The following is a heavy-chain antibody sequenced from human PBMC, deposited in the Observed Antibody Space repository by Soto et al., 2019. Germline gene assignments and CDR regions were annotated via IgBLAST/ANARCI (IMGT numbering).Heavy chain of an antibody. CDR2: ISGGGDTT. V-gene: IGHV3-23*01. CDR1: GFTFSSYG. CDR3: AKLRDFVVLPAGILDY. J-gene: IGHJ4*02. Sequence: EGQWLESGGGLLQPGGSLRVTCAASGFTFSSYGISWIRLSPGKGLEWVSVISGGGDTTYYTPSVKGRFTISRDDFRNTLYLQMNSLRTEDTAIYYCAKLRDFVVLPAGILDYWGPGTLVTVSS. D-gene: IGHD2-8*01.